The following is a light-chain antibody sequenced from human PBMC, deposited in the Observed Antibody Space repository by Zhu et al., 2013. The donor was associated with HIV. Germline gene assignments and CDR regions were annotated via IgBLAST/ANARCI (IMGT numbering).Light chain of an antibody. CDR2: AAS. V-gene: IGKV1-17*01. J-gene: IGKJ4*01. CDR3: LQHNSYPLT. CDR1: QSISNY. Sequence: DIQMTQSPSSLSASVGNRVTITCRASQSISNYLNWYQQKPGKAPKLLIYAASSLQSGVPSRFSGSGSGTDFTLTISSLQPEDVATYYCLQHNSYPLTFGGGTKVEIK.